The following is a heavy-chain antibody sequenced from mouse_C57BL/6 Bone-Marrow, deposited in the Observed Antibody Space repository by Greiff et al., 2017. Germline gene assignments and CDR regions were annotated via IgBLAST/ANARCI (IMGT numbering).Heavy chain of an antibody. CDR3: ASIVTTRYYAMDY. CDR1: GYTFTSYW. CDR2: IDPSDSYT. Sequence: QVQLQQPGAELVRPGTSVKLSCKASGYTFTSYWMHWVKQRPGQGLEWIGVIDPSDSYTNYNQKFTGKATLTVDTSSSTAYMQLSSLTSEDSAVYYCASIVTTRYYAMDYWGQGTSVTVSS. D-gene: IGHD2-5*01. J-gene: IGHJ4*01. V-gene: IGHV1-59*01.